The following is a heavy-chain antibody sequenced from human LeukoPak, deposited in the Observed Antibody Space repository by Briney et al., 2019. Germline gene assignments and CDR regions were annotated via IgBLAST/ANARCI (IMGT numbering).Heavy chain of an antibody. J-gene: IGHJ6*03. D-gene: IGHD6-6*01. V-gene: IGHV4-59*08. CDR1: GVSLNGYY. Sequence: PSETLSLTCTVSGVSLNGYYWSWIRQPLGKGLEWIGFIYHSGSVNHNPSLKSRATISVDTSKNQVSLKLTSVTAADTAVYYCARHPRIAVPPFYYYYMDVWGKGTTVTVSS. CDR2: IYHSGSV. CDR3: ARHPRIAVPPFYYYYMDV.